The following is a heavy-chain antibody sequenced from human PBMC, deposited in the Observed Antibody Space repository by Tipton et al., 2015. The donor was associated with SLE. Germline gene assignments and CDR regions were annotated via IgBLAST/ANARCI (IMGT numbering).Heavy chain of an antibody. Sequence: TLSLTCAVYGGSFSGYYWSWIRQPPGKGLEWIGEINHSGSTNYNPSLKSRVTISVDTSKNQFSLKLSSVTAADTAVYYCASTRLDSSGRDYWGQGTLVTVSS. CDR1: GGSFSGYY. CDR3: ASTRLDSSGRDY. CDR2: INHSGST. V-gene: IGHV4-34*01. J-gene: IGHJ4*02. D-gene: IGHD6-19*01.